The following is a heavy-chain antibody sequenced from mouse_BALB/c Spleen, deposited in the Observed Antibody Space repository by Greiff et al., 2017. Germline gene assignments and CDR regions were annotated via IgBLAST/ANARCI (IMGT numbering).Heavy chain of an antibody. CDR2: IRLKSNNYAT. CDR1: GFTFSNYW. J-gene: IGHJ4*01. CDR3: TRGSYGFGAMDY. D-gene: IGHD1-1*02. V-gene: IGHV6-6*02. Sequence: EVKLMESGGGLVQPGGSMKLSCVASGFTFSNYWMNWVRQSPEKGLEWVAEIRLKSNNYATHYAESVKGRFTISRDDSKSSVYLQMNNLRAEDTGIYYCTRGSYGFGAMDYWGQGTSVTVSS.